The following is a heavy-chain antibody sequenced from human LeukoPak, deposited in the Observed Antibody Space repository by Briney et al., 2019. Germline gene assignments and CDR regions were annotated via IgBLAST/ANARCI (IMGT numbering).Heavy chain of an antibody. J-gene: IGHJ4*02. D-gene: IGHD2-15*01. CDR1: GGTFSSYA. Sequence: SVKVSCKASGGTFSSYAISWVRQAPGQGLEWMGGIIPIFGTANYAQKFQGRVTITADESTSTASMELSSLRSEDTAVYYCARGPGCSGGSCYGGSFDYWGQGTLVTVSS. V-gene: IGHV1-69*13. CDR2: IIPIFGTA. CDR3: ARGPGCSGGSCYGGSFDY.